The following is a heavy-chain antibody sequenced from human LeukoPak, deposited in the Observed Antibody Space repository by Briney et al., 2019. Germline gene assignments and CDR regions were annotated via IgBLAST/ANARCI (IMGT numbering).Heavy chain of an antibody. CDR3: ASASSGSWNWFDP. V-gene: IGHV3-74*01. CDR1: GFTFSSYW. Sequence: PGRSLRLSCAASGFTFSSYWMHWVRQAPGKGLVWVSRINSDGSTTTYADSVKGRFTISRDNAKNTLYLQMSSLRAEDTAVYYCASASSGSWNWFDPWGQGTLVTVSS. J-gene: IGHJ5*02. D-gene: IGHD1-26*01. CDR2: INSDGSTT.